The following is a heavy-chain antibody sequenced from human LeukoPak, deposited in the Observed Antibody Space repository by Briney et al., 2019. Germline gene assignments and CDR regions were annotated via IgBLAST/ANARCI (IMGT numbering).Heavy chain of an antibody. CDR1: GYTFTGYY. V-gene: IGHV1-2*02. CDR2: AYPNSGGT. Sequence: ASVKVSCKASGYTFTGYYMHWVRQAPGQGLEWMGWAYPNSGGTNYAQKFQGRVTMTRDTSISTAYMELSRLRSDDTAVYYCARVVAAALVNWFDPWGQGALVTVSS. J-gene: IGHJ5*02. D-gene: IGHD6-13*01. CDR3: ARVVAAALVNWFDP.